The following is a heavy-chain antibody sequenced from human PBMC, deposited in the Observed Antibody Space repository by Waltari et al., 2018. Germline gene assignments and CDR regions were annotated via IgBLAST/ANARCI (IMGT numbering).Heavy chain of an antibody. D-gene: IGHD1-26*01. Sequence: QVQLVQSGAEVKKPGASVEVSCKVSGNTLTGLSMHWVRQAPGKGLEWMGGFDPEDGETIYAQKFQGRVTMTEDTSTDTAYMELSSLRSDDTAVYYCATSGTYYFHWFDPWGQGTLVTVSS. V-gene: IGHV1-24*01. CDR1: GNTLTGLS. CDR3: ATSGTYYFHWFDP. J-gene: IGHJ5*02. CDR2: FDPEDGET.